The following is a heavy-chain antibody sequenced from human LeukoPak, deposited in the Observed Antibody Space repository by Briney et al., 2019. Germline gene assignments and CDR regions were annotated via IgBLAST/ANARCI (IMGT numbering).Heavy chain of an antibody. Sequence: GGSLRLSCAASGFTFSSSWMSWVRQAPGKGLEWVSAINKGGSFIKYADSVKGRFIVSRDNAKNLLFLQMNSLRVEDTALYFCAREVLDIVEPGTNTIDYWGQGTRVTVSS. CDR2: INKGGSFI. D-gene: IGHD2-8*01. CDR1: GFTFSSSW. J-gene: IGHJ4*02. V-gene: IGHV3-21*01. CDR3: AREVLDIVEPGTNTIDY.